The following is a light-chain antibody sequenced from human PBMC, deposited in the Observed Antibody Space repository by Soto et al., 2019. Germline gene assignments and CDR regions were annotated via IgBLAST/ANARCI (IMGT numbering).Light chain of an antibody. Sequence: DIKMTQGASTLSAALGDRVTISCVASQSISSCLAWYQQKPGKAPKFLIYKASSLESGVPSRFSGSGSGTDFTLTISSLQPDDFATYYCQQTESIRSCTFGQGTKVDIK. J-gene: IGKJ1*01. CDR1: QSISSC. V-gene: IGKV1-5*03. CDR2: KAS. CDR3: QQTESIRSCT.